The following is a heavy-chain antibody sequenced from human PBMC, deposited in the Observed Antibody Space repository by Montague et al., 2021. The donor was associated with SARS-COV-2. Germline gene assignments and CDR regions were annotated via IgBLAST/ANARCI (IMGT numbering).Heavy chain of an antibody. J-gene: IGHJ4*02. D-gene: IGHD4-17*01. CDR1: GFSLSTSGMC. Sequence: PALMKPTQTLTLTCTFSGFSLSTSGMCVSWIRQPPGKALEWLARIDWDDDKYYSTPLKTRLTIFKDTSKNQVVLTMTNMDPVDTATYYCARMTVTTALDYWGQGTLVTVSS. V-gene: IGHV2-70*11. CDR2: IDWDDDK. CDR3: ARMTVTTALDY.